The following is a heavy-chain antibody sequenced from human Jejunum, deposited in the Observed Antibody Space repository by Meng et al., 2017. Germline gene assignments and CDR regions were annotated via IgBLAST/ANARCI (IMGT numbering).Heavy chain of an antibody. Sequence: QLQLQEAGPGLRKPSETLSLTCTVSGYSSSGPYWNWIRQPPGKGLEWIGCVYDNGNTNYNPSLKSRATMSLDTSKNQFSLRLSSVTAEDTAVYYCARRAVGARGWIDPWGQGTLVTVSS. CDR2: VYDNGNT. CDR1: GYSSSGPY. CDR3: ARRAVGARGWIDP. D-gene: IGHD4/OR15-4a*01. V-gene: IGHV4-59*11. J-gene: IGHJ5*02.